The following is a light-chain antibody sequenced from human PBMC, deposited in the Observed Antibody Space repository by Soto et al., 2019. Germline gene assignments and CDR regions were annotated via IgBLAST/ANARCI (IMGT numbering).Light chain of an antibody. Sequence: DIVLTQSPATLSLSPGERATISCMASQSVTNSLAWYKQKPGQAPRLLGYDASSRPTDIPARFSGSGSGTEFTLTISSLEPEDFELYYCQQRSNWPITFGQGTRLEIK. CDR2: DAS. CDR1: QSVTNS. J-gene: IGKJ5*01. V-gene: IGKV3-11*01. CDR3: QQRSNWPIT.